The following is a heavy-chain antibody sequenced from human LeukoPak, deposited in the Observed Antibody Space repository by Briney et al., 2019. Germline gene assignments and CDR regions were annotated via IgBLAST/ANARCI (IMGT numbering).Heavy chain of an antibody. CDR1: GGSLSSNNYY. CDR3: VRDVPSGRFDF. CDR2: INYSGIT. Sequence: SETLSITCTVSGGSLSSNNYYWGWIRQSPGKGLEWIGSINYSGITYYAPSLKSRVTISVDTSKNQFSLKLSSVTAADTAVYYCVRDVPSGRFDFWGQGTLVTVSS. D-gene: IGHD3-10*01. V-gene: IGHV4-39*07. J-gene: IGHJ4*02.